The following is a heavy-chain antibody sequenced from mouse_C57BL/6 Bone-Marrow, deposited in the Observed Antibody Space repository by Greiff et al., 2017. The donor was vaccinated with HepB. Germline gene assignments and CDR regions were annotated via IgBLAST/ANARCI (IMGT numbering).Heavy chain of an antibody. V-gene: IGHV1-58*01. CDR3: ARDQGFLYWYFDV. Sequence: EVKLMESGAELVRPGSSVKMSCKTSGYTFTSYGINWVKQRPGQGLEWIGYIYIGNGYTEYNEKFKGKATLTSDTSSSTAYMQLSSLTSEDSAIYFCARDQGFLYWYFDVWGTGTTVTVSS. CDR2: IYIGNGYT. J-gene: IGHJ1*03. CDR1: GYTFTSYG.